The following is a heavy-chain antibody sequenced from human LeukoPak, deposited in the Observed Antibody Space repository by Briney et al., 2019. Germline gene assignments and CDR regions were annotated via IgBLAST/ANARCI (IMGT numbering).Heavy chain of an antibody. CDR1: GGSFSGYY. Sequence: PSETLSLTCAVYGGSFSGYYWSWIRQPPGKGLEWIGEINHSGSTNYNPSLKSRVTISVDTSKNQFSLKLSSVTAADTAVYYCARVYTQAWFDAWGQGTLVTVSS. CDR3: ARVYTQAWFDA. V-gene: IGHV4-34*01. CDR2: INHSGST. J-gene: IGHJ5*02. D-gene: IGHD1-1*01.